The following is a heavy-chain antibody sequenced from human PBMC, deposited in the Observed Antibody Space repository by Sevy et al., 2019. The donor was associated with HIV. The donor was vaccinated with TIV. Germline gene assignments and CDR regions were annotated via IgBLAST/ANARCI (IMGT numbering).Heavy chain of an antibody. CDR1: GFNFHNYA. V-gene: IGHV3-23*01. D-gene: IGHD3-22*01. CDR3: ANPPPGYYYDSSGYFEY. CDR2: ISGSGGSA. J-gene: IGHJ4*02. Sequence: GGSLRLSCAASGFNFHNYAMTWVRQAPGKGLEWVSVISGSGGSAYYADSVKGRFTTSRDNSRNTLFLQMNSLRAEDTAVYYCANPPPGYYYDSSGYFEYWTQGTLVTVSS.